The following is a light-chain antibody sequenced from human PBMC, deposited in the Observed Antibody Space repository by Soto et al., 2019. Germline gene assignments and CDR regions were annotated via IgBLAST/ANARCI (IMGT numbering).Light chain of an antibody. CDR3: QQYGSSPT. CDR1: QSVSSSY. J-gene: IGKJ1*01. Sequence: EIVLTQSPGTLSLSPGERATLSCRSSQSVSSSYLAWYQQKPGQAPRLLIYDVSSRATGIPDRFSGSGSGTDFSLTISRLEPEDSAVYYFQQYGSSPTFGQGTKVEIK. CDR2: DVS. V-gene: IGKV3-20*01.